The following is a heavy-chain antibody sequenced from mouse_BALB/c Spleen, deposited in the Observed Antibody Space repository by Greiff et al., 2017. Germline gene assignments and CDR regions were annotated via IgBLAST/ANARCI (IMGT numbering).Heavy chain of an antibody. Sequence: EVKLMESGGGLVQPGGSLRLSCATSGFTFSDFYMEWVRQPPGKRLEWIAASRNKANDYTTEYSASVKGRFTISRDNPKNTLFLQMTSLRSEDTAMYYCARWPYRYEAMDYWGQGTSVTVSS. CDR3: ARWPYRYEAMDY. V-gene: IGHV7-1*02. J-gene: IGHJ4*01. D-gene: IGHD2-14*01. CDR1: GFTFSDFY. CDR2: SRNKANDYTT.